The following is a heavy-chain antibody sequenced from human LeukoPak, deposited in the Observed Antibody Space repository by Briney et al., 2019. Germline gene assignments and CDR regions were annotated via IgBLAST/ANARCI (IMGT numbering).Heavy chain of an antibody. CDR1: RFTFSSYA. CDR3: AKYLGINGYFDY. J-gene: IGHJ4*02. V-gene: IGHV3-23*01. Sequence: GGSLRLSCAASRFTFSSYAMSWVRQAPGKVLEWVSAISGSGGSTYYADSVKGRFTISRDNSKNMLYLQMNSLRAEDTAVYYCAKYLGINGYFDYWGQGTLVTVSS. D-gene: IGHD3-22*01. CDR2: ISGSGGST.